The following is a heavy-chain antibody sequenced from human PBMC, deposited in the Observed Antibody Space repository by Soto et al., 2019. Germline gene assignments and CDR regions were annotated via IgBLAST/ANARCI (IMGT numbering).Heavy chain of an antibody. V-gene: IGHV4-34*01. Sequence: QVQLQQWGAGLLKPSETLSPTCAVYGGSFSGYYWTWIPQPPGTGLEWIGEINHSGSTNYNPSLKSRVTLSVDTSKNQFSLKLTSVTAADTAVYYCARDKITGLFDYWGQGTLVTVSS. J-gene: IGHJ4*02. CDR1: GGSFSGYY. CDR3: ARDKITGLFDY. D-gene: IGHD2-8*02. CDR2: INHSGST.